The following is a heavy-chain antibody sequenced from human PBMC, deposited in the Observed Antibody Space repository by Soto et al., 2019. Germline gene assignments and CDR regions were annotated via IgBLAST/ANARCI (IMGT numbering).Heavy chain of an antibody. CDR1: GGSISSSSYY. CDR3: ARHFYYGDYRGY. CDR2: IYYSGST. D-gene: IGHD4-17*01. Sequence: SETLSLTCTVSGGSISSSSYYWGWIRQPPGKGLEWIGSIYYSGSTNYNPSLKSRVSISVDKSKNQFSLKLSSVTAADTAVYYCARHFYYGDYRGYWGQGTLVTVSS. J-gene: IGHJ4*02. V-gene: IGHV4-39*01.